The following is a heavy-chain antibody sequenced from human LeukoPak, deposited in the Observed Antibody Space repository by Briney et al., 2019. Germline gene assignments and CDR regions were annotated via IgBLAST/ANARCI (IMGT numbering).Heavy chain of an antibody. V-gene: IGHV1-69*02. J-gene: IGHJ4*02. CDR2: IIPILGIA. D-gene: IGHD2-15*01. CDR3: ARAQGVVVVAANYDY. Sequence: SVKVSCKASGGTFSSYTISWVRQAPGQGLEWMGRIIPILGIANYAQKFQGRVTITADKSTSTAYMEPSSLRSEDTAVYYCARAQGVVVVAANYDYWGQGTLVTVSS. CDR1: GGTFSSYT.